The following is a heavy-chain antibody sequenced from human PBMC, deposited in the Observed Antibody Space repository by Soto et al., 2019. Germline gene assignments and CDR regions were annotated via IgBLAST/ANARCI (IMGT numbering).Heavy chain of an antibody. D-gene: IGHD5-18*01. CDR3: ARGRRGYSYGPPYYYYGMDV. J-gene: IGHJ6*02. CDR2: INHSGST. Sequence: SETLSLTCAVYGGSFSGYYWSWIRQPPGKGLEWNGEINHSGSTNYNPSLKSRVTISVDTSKNQFSLKLSSVTAADTAVYYCARGRRGYSYGPPYYYYGMDVWGQGTTVTVSS. V-gene: IGHV4-34*01. CDR1: GGSFSGYY.